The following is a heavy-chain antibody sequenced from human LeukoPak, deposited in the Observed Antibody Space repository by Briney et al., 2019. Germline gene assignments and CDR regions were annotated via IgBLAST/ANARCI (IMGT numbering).Heavy chain of an antibody. Sequence: ASVKVSCKASGYTFTSYGISWVRQAPGQGLEWMGWISAYNGNTNYAQKLQGRVTMTTDTSTSTAYMELRSLRSEDTAVYYCARTANSSPCGWFDPWGQGTLVTVSS. V-gene: IGHV1-18*01. CDR2: ISAYNGNT. CDR1: GYTFTSYG. D-gene: IGHD6-13*01. CDR3: ARTANSSPCGWFDP. J-gene: IGHJ5*02.